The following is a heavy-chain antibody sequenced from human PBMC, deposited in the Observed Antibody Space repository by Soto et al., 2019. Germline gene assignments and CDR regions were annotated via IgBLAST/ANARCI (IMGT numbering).Heavy chain of an antibody. CDR3: ARTYCAADCPRWDFDY. J-gene: IGHJ4*02. V-gene: IGHV1-18*01. CDR1: GYTFTSYG. CDR2: ISAYNGNT. Sequence: GASVKVSCKASGYTFTSYGINWVRQAPGQGLEWMGWISAYNGNTNYGQKHQGRVTMTTDTSTSTAYLDLRSLRSEDTAVYYCARTYCAADCPRWDFDYRGQGTLVTGSS. D-gene: IGHD2-21*02.